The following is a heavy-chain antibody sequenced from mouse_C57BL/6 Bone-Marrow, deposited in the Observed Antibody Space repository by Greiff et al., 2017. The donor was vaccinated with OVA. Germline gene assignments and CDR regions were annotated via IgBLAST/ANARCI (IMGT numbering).Heavy chain of an antibody. CDR3: TRNYYGSSFFDY. CDR1: GYTFTDYE. CDR2: IEPETGGT. J-gene: IGHJ2*01. V-gene: IGHV1-15*01. Sequence: QVQLQQSGAELVRPGASVTLSCKASGYTFTDYEMHWVKQTPVHGLEWIGAIEPETGGTAYNQKFKGKAILTADKSSSTAYMELRSLTSEDSAVYYCTRNYYGSSFFDYWGQGTTLTVSS. D-gene: IGHD1-1*01.